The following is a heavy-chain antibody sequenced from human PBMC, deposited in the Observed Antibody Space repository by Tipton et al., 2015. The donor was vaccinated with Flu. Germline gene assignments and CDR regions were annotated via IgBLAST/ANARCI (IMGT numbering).Heavy chain of an antibody. CDR2: ISGSGGST. CDR3: AKESLQSYDSSGYYPGY. D-gene: IGHD3-22*01. CDR1: GFTFNTYA. J-gene: IGHJ4*02. V-gene: IGHV3-23*01. Sequence: SLRLSCAASGFTFNTYAMSWVRRGPGKGLEWVSAISGSGGSTYYADSVKGRFTISRDNSKNTLYLQMNSLRAEDTAVYYCAKESLQSYDSSGYYPGYWGQGTLVTVSS.